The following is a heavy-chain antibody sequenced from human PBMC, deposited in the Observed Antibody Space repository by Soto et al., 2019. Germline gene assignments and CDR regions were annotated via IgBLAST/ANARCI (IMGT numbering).Heavy chain of an antibody. CDR3: ARGDSNSWSDY. V-gene: IGHV3-30*01. CDR2: ISYDGTNK. Sequence: AGGALRLSCAAPGFTFRGYAMDWVRQAPGKGLEWVAVISYDGTNKYYADSVKGRFTISRDNSKNTLSLQMNSLRAEDTAVYYCARGDSNSWSDYWGQGTLVTVSS. D-gene: IGHD6-13*01. CDR1: GFTFRGYA. J-gene: IGHJ4*02.